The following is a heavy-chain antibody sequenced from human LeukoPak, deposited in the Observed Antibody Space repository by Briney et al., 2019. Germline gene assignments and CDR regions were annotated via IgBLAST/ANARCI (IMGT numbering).Heavy chain of an antibody. Sequence: APVKVSCKASGYTFTSYGISWVRQAPGQGLEWMGWISAYNGNTNYAQKLQGRVTMTTDTSTSPAYMELRSLSSDDTAVYYCARDRRGLRFLEWLLAYWGQGTLVTVSS. CDR3: ARDRRGLRFLEWLLAY. V-gene: IGHV1-18*01. J-gene: IGHJ4*02. CDR1: GYTFTSYG. D-gene: IGHD3-3*01. CDR2: ISAYNGNT.